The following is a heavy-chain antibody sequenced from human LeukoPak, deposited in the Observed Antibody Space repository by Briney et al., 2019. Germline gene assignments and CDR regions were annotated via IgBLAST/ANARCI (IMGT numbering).Heavy chain of an antibody. D-gene: IGHD6-6*01. CDR2: INWNGANT. CDR1: GFSFDDLG. J-gene: IGHJ6*03. V-gene: IGHV3-20*04. Sequence: PGGSLRLSCAASGFSFDDLGMTWVRQVPGKGLEWVAGINWNGANTGYADSVRGRFTISRDNAKNSLYLQMNSLRAEDTALYYCARAVCPTIKFCDSSYFMDVWGKGTTVNVS. CDR3: ARAVCPTIKFCDSSYFMDV.